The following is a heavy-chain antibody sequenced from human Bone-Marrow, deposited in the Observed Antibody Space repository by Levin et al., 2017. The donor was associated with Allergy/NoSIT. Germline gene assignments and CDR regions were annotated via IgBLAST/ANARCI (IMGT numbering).Heavy chain of an antibody. Sequence: SETLSLTCSVTGVSIHSGGYDWSWIRQVPGTGLEYIASVYHTGNTNYNPSLKSRATISLDTSKNQFSLKLTSVTDADTAVYYCTRDPDYDRAFDIWGQGTMVAVSS. CDR1: GVSIHSGGYD. V-gene: IGHV4-31*03. CDR3: TRDPDYDRAFDI. CDR2: VYHTGNT. J-gene: IGHJ3*02. D-gene: IGHD4-17*01.